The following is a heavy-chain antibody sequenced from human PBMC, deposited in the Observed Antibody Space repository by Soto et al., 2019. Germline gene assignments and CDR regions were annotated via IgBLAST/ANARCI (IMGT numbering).Heavy chain of an antibody. J-gene: IGHJ6*02. CDR3: ARTRRAWSDFHYYSLDV. CDR1: GFTFNSYG. CDR2: IPYDSTKT. D-gene: IGHD2-8*02. Sequence: PGGSLRLSCAASGFTFNSYGMHWVRQGPGNGLEWVAFIPYDSTKTYYADSVKGRFTISRDNSNSALYVQMNSLTGEDTAVYYCARTRRAWSDFHYYSLDVWGQGTTVTVSS. V-gene: IGHV3-30*03.